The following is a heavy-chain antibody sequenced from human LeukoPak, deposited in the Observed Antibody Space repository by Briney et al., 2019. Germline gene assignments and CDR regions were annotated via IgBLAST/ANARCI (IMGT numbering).Heavy chain of an antibody. D-gene: IGHD1/OR15-1a*01. CDR1: GYTFTSYY. CDR3: ARRYNWNTDAFDI. Sequence: ASVKVSCKASGYTFTSYYMHWVRQAPGQGLEWMGIINPSGGSTSYAQKFQGRATMTRDMSTSTVYMELSSLRAEDTAVYYCARRYNWNTDAFDIWGQGTMVTVSS. V-gene: IGHV1-46*01. CDR2: INPSGGST. J-gene: IGHJ3*02.